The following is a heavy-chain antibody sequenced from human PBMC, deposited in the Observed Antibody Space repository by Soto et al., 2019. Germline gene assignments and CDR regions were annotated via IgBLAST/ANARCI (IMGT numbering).Heavy chain of an antibody. CDR1: GYAFTSYG. CDR2: ISAYNGNT. Sequence: ASVKASCKASGYAFTSYGISWVRQAPGQGLEWMGWISAYNGNTNYVQKLQGRVTMTTDTSTSTVYMELRSLRSDDTAVYYCARASGSSYWFDPWGQGTLVTVSS. CDR3: ARASGSSYWFDP. J-gene: IGHJ5*02. D-gene: IGHD1-26*01. V-gene: IGHV1-18*01.